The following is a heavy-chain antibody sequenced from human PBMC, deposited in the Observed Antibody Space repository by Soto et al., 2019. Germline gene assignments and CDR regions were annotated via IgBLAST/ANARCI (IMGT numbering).Heavy chain of an antibody. CDR3: ARDKDWAFDY. V-gene: IGHV3-48*03. J-gene: IGHJ4*02. CDR1: GFTFCSYS. D-gene: IGHD3-9*01. Sequence: HPGGSLRISCVASGFTFCSYSMVWVRQAPGKGLGWVSYIFVSGTTIYYADSVKGRFTVSRDNARNSVFLLMDSLRAEDTAVYYCARDKDWAFDYWGQGTLVTVSS. CDR2: IFVSGTTI.